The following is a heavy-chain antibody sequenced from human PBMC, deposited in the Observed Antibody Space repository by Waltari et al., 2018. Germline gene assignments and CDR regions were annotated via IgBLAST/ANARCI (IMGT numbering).Heavy chain of an antibody. V-gene: IGHV4-39*01. Sequence: QLQLQESGPGLVKPSETLSLTCTVSGGSISSSSYYWGWIRQPPGKGLEWSGRIYYSGATYYHPSPKSRVTISVDTSKNQVSLKLSSVTAADTAVYYCARHSTPSIVGATFPWGQGTLVTVSS. CDR2: IYYSGAT. J-gene: IGHJ5*02. D-gene: IGHD1-26*01. CDR1: GGSISSSSYY. CDR3: ARHSTPSIVGATFP.